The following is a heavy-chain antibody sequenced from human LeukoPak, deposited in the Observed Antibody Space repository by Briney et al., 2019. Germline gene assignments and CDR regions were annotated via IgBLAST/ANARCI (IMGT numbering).Heavy chain of an antibody. CDR2: ISGSGGST. J-gene: IGHJ4*02. D-gene: IGHD3-16*01. CDR1: GFTFSSYA. CDR3: VGGIGWLPDY. V-gene: IGHV3-23*01. Sequence: GGSLRLSCAASGFTFSSYAMSWVRQAPGKGLEWVSAISGSGGSTYYADSVKGRFAISRDNGKNSVYLQMSSLRAEDAAVYYCVGGIGWLPDYWGQGTLVTVSS.